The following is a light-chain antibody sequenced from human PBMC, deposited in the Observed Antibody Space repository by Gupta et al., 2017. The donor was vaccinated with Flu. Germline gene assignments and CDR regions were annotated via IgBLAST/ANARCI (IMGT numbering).Light chain of an antibody. CDR3: QQYGNYPWT. J-gene: IGKJ1*01. CDR1: QNINNY. Sequence: DIQVTQSPSTPSASAGDRVSITCRASQNINNYLAWYQQKPGKAPRLLINKASNLEGEVPSRFSGSGSGTEFTLTISSLQPDDFAIYYCQQYGNYPWTFGQGTKVEIK. CDR2: KAS. V-gene: IGKV1-5*03.